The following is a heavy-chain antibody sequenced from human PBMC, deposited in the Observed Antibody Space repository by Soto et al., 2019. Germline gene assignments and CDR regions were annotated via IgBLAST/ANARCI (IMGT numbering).Heavy chain of an antibody. J-gene: IGHJ4*02. D-gene: IGHD6-19*01. Sequence: QITLKESGPTLVKPTQTLTLTCTFSGFSLRDYAVCVGWIRQPPGKALEWLSFIYWNDNEYYSPSLRSRLTIRKDTSNNQVVLTMTNMDPVDTATYYCAHGSGWLFDYWGQGTLVTVSS. CDR2: IYWNDNE. CDR3: AHGSGWLFDY. V-gene: IGHV2-5*01. CDR1: GFSLRDYAVC.